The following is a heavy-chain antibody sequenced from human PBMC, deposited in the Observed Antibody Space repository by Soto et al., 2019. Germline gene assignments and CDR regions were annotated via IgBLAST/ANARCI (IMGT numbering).Heavy chain of an antibody. CDR3: ARMATFGSLNWFDP. J-gene: IGHJ5*02. CDR1: GFPFTSFF. CDR2: MNPGSGDT. Sequence: ASVKVSCKASGFPFTSFFIHWVRQATGQGLEWMGWMNPGSGDTGYAQKFQGRVTMTRDISIATAYMELSSLRSDDTAIYYCARMATFGSLNWFDPWGQGTLVTVSS. D-gene: IGHD3-16*01. V-gene: IGHV1-8*02.